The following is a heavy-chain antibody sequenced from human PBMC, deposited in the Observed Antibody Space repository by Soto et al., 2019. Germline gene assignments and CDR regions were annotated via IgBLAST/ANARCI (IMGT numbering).Heavy chain of an antibody. V-gene: IGHV4-39*01. CDR1: GGSISSSSYY. J-gene: IGHJ6*03. CDR2: IYYSGST. D-gene: IGHD3-3*01. Sequence: ETLSLTCTVSGGSISSSSYYWGWIRQPPGKGLEWIGSIYYSGSTYYSPSLKSRVTISVDTSKNQFSLKLSSVTAADTAVYYCARHGIPLKPHYDFWSGSLSPDYYMDVWGKGTTVTVSS. CDR3: ARHGIPLKPHYDFWSGSLSPDYYMDV.